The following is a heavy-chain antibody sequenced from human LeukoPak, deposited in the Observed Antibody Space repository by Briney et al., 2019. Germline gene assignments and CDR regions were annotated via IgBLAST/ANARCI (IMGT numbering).Heavy chain of an antibody. D-gene: IGHD5-18*01. J-gene: IGHJ4*02. V-gene: IGHV3-30*02. CDR2: IRYDGSNK. Sequence: GGSLRLSCAASGFTFSSYGMHWVRQAPGKGLEWVAFIRYDGSNKYYADSVKGRFTISRDNSKNTLYLQMNSLRAEDTAVYYCAKDHGYSYGSGGIDFDYWGQRTLVTVSS. CDR1: GFTFSSYG. CDR3: AKDHGYSYGSGGIDFDY.